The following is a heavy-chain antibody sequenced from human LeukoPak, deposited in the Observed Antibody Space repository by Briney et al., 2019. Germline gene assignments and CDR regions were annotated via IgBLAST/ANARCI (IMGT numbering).Heavy chain of an antibody. D-gene: IGHD3-9*01. CDR1: GFTVSSTY. CDR2: FYSDDIT. V-gene: IGHV3-66*01. CDR3: ARRLLTGYYEF. J-gene: IGHJ4*02. Sequence: GGSLRLSCAASGFTVSSTYMSWVRQAPGKGLEWVSVFYSDDITYYANSVKGRFTISRDNSKNILYLQMNSLRAEDTAVYYCARRLLTGYYEFWGQGTLVTVSS.